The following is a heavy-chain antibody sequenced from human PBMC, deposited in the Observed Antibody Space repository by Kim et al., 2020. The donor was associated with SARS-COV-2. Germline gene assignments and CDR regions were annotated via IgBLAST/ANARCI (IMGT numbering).Heavy chain of an antibody. V-gene: IGHV3-23*01. Sequence: GGSLRLSCAASGLSFSIYGMSWVRQAPRKGLEWVSTITDSGGRTFYTDSVKGRFTISRDNSKNTVYLQMNSLTAEDTAVYYCAKRPGSGGWYVDVWGKGTTVTVSS. CDR3: AKRPGSGGWYVDV. J-gene: IGHJ6*04. D-gene: IGHD6-13*01. CDR1: GLSFSIYG. CDR2: ITDSGGRT.